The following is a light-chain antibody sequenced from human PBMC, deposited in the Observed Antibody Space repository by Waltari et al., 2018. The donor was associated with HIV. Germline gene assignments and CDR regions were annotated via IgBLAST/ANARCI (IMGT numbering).Light chain of an antibody. CDR3: QSADNSGPHVV. CDR1: VWSRQY. CDR2: RDT. V-gene: IGLV3-25*03. J-gene: IGLJ2*01. Sequence: SYALTQPPSVSVSPGQTAGITCSGDVWSRQYTYWYRQKPGQAPVMVIYRDTERPSGIPGLFSGSKSGTTVTLTIGGVQAEDEADYYCQSADNSGPHVVFGGGTTLTVL.